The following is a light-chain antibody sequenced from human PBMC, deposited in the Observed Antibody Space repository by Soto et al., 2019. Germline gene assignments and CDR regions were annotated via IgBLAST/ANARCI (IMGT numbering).Light chain of an antibody. CDR3: QQYDNLPPIT. V-gene: IGKV1-33*01. J-gene: IGKJ5*01. CDR1: QDTRYY. CDR2: DAS. Sequence: DIQMTQSPSSLSASVGDRVTITCRASQDTRYYLNWYQQKPGKAPKLLIYDASNLETGVPSRFSGSGSGTDLTFTISSLQPQDIATYYCQQYDNLPPITVGQGTLLES.